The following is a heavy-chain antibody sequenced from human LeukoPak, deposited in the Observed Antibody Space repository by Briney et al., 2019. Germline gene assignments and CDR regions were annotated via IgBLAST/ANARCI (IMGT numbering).Heavy chain of an antibody. D-gene: IGHD3-10*01. Sequence: SETLSLTCAVYGGSFSGYYWSWIRQPPGKGLEWIGEINHSGSTNYNPSLKGRVTISVDTSKNQFSLKLSSVTAADTAVYYCAGGSNGLLWFGELLPYYYYMDVWGKGTTVTVSS. CDR3: AGGSNGLLWFGELLPYYYYMDV. CDR1: GGSFSGYY. CDR2: INHSGST. J-gene: IGHJ6*03. V-gene: IGHV4-34*01.